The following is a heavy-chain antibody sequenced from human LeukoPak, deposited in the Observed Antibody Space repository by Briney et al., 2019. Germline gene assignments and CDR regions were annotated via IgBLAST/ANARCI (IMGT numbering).Heavy chain of an antibody. CDR2: INHSGST. J-gene: IGHJ4*02. V-gene: IGHV4-34*01. CDR3: ARGPYYYDSSGYFY. CDR1: GGSFSGYY. Sequence: KPSETLSLTCAVYGGSFSGYYWSWIRQPPGKGLEWIGEINHSGSTNYNPSLKSRVTISVGTSKNQFSLKLSSVTAADTAVYYCARGPYYYDSSGYFYWGQGTLVTVSS. D-gene: IGHD3-22*01.